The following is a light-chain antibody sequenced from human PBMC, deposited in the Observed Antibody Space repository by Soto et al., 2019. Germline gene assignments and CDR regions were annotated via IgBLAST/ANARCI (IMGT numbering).Light chain of an antibody. CDR2: AAS. V-gene: IGKV1-9*01. J-gene: IGKJ4*01. Sequence: DIQLTKSPSFLSASVGDRVTITCRASQGISSYLAWYQQKPGKAPKLLMYAASTLQSGVPSRFSGRGSGTEFTLTISSLQPEDFATYYCQQLNSYPLTFGGGTKVDIK. CDR1: QGISSY. CDR3: QQLNSYPLT.